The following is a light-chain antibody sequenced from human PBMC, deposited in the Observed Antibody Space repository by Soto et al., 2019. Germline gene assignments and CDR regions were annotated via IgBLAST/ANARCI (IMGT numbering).Light chain of an antibody. V-gene: IGKV3-20*01. CDR1: QSVSNNY. CDR3: HQYGTSPRT. J-gene: IGKJ1*01. CDR2: GAS. Sequence: EIVLTQSPGTLSLSPGERATLSCRASQSVSNNYLAWYQQKPGQAPRLLIYGASNRATGIPDRFSGSGSGTEFTLTITRLEPEDSAVYYCHQYGTSPRTFGQGTKVDIK.